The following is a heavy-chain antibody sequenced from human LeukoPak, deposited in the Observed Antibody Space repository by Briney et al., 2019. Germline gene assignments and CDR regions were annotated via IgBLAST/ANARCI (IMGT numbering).Heavy chain of an antibody. Sequence: GGSLRLSCAASGFSFSRNDMHWIRQRTGKGLEWVSGIGTADDTNYAGSVKGRFTISRETGKNSLYLQMRSLRAEDTAVYYCAGRTSWYYGFDVWGQGTTVTVSS. D-gene: IGHD1-1*01. CDR1: GFSFSRND. CDR3: AGRTSWYYGFDV. CDR2: IGTADDT. J-gene: IGHJ6*02. V-gene: IGHV3-13*01.